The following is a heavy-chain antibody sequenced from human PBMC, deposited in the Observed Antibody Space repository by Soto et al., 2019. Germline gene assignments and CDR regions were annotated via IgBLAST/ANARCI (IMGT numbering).Heavy chain of an antibody. D-gene: IGHD2-21*01. CDR1: GGTFSSHS. CDR2: IIPIFGTE. J-gene: IGHJ6*02. Sequence: QVQLVQSGAEVKKPGSSVKVSCKVSGGTFSSHSINWVRQAPGQGPEWMGGIIPIFGTENYAQKFQGRVTINADESTSTAYMELSSLTSEETALYHSSTSVYCGTTRCYYYYGLDVWGQGTTVIVSS. V-gene: IGHV1-69*01. CDR3: STSVYCGTTRCYYYYGLDV.